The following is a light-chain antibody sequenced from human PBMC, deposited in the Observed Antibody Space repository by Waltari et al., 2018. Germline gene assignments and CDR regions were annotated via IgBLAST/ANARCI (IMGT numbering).Light chain of an antibody. V-gene: IGLV2-14*01. Sequence: QSALTQPASVSGSPGQSITISCTGTSSDVGGYNYVPWYQQHPGKAPNLMIYDVSNRPSGVSNRFSGSKSGNTASLTISGLQAEDAADYYCSSYTSSSTWVFGGGTKLTVL. CDR1: SSDVGGYNY. CDR2: DVS. J-gene: IGLJ3*02. CDR3: SSYTSSSTWV.